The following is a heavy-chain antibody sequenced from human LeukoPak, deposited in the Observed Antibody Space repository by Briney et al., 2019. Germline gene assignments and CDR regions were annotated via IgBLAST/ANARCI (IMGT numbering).Heavy chain of an antibody. D-gene: IGHD3-10*01. J-gene: IGHJ4*02. CDR3: ARAEDGSITGFDY. CDR2: INNDGSST. Sequence: PGGSLRLSCAASGFTFSSYWMHWVRQAPGKGLVWVSRINNDGSSTIYADSVKGRFTIPRDNAKNSLYLQLNSLRAEDTAVYYCARAEDGSITGFDYWGQGTLVTVSS. V-gene: IGHV3-74*01. CDR1: GFTFSSYW.